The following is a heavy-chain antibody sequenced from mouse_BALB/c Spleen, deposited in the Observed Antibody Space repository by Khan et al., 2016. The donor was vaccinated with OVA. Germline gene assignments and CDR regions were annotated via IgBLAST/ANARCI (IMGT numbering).Heavy chain of an antibody. CDR3: ARDRFDY. CDR2: INPTSGFT. Sequence: VELVESGAELAKPGASVKMSCKASGYTFTTYWMHWVKQRPGQGLEWIGYINPTSGFTDYNQKFKDKATLTADKSSSTAYMQLSSLTSDDSAVYYCARDRFDYWGQGTTVTVSA. J-gene: IGHJ2*01. V-gene: IGHV1-7*01. CDR1: GYTFTTYW. D-gene: IGHD2-14*01.